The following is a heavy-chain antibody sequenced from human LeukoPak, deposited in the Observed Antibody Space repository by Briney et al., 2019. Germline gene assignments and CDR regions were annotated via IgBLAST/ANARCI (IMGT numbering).Heavy chain of an antibody. Sequence: SETLSLTCAVCGGSFSGYYWSWIRQPPGKGLEWIGEINHSGSTNYNPSLKSRVTISVDTSKNQFSLKLSSVTAADTAVYYCARPGPNWFDPWGQGTLVTVSS. J-gene: IGHJ5*02. D-gene: IGHD7-27*01. CDR3: ARPGPNWFDP. CDR1: GGSFSGYY. CDR2: INHSGST. V-gene: IGHV4-34*01.